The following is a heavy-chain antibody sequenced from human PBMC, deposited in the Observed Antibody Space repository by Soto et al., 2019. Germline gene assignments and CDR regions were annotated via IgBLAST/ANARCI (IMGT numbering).Heavy chain of an antibody. CDR1: GFTFSSYG. D-gene: IGHD6-13*01. V-gene: IGHV3-33*01. CDR3: ARDTSSSWYVDY. Sequence: QVQLVESGGGVVQPGRSLRLSCAASGFTFSSYGMHWVRQAPGKGLEWVAVIWYDGSNKYYADSVKGRFTISRDNSKNTLYLQMNSLRAEDTAVYYCARDTSSSWYVDYWGQGTMVTVYS. CDR2: IWYDGSNK. J-gene: IGHJ4*02.